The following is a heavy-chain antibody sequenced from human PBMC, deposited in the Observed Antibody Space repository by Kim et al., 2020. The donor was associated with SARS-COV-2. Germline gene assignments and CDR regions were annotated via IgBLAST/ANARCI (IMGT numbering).Heavy chain of an antibody. CDR3: ARGPGGDCSGGSCYLDY. D-gene: IGHD2-15*01. Sequence: VKGRFTLSRDNAKNSLYLQMNSLRAEDTAVYYCARGPGGDCSGGSCYLDYWGQGTLVTVSS. J-gene: IGHJ4*02. V-gene: IGHV3-21*01.